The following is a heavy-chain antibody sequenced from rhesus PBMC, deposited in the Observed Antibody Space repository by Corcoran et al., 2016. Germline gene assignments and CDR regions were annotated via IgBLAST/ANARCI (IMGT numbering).Heavy chain of an antibody. V-gene: IGHV4-127*01. J-gene: IGHJ4*01. Sequence: QVQLQESGPGLVKPSETLSLTCAVSGYSISSGYGWSWIRQPPGKGLEWIGYMGGSRGSTNYNPSLKSRVTISKDTSTNQFSRKLSSVTAADTAVYYCARGSGWANYWGQGVLVTVSS. CDR1: GYSISSGYG. CDR3: ARGSGWANY. CDR2: MGGSRGST. D-gene: IGHD6-31*01.